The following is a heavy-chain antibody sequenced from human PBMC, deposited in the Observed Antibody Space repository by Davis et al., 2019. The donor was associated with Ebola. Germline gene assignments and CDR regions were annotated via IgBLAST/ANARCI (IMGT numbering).Heavy chain of an antibody. Sequence: MPSETLSLTCAVSGGSFSVYYWSWIRQTPGKGMEWIGEINHSGTTHYNPSLKSRLTISVDTSKNQFSLKLTPVTAADTAVYYCATFDYYDRPNTWGQGTLVTVSS. CDR1: GGSFSVYY. CDR3: ATFDYYDRPNT. J-gene: IGHJ4*02. V-gene: IGHV4-34*01. CDR2: INHSGTT. D-gene: IGHD3-22*01.